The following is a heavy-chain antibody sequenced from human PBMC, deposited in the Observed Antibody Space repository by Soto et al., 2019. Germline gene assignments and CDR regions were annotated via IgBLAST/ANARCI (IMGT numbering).Heavy chain of an antibody. V-gene: IGHV4-30-4*01. CDR1: GGSISSGEYY. J-gene: IGHJ6*02. Sequence: SETLSLTCHVSGGSISSGEYYWNWIRQSPGKGLEGIGYRYSTGSTGYSPSLKSRVTIALDTSENHFSLDMNSVTAADTAVYFCARVSGHNTGYYSVYFMDVWGQGTTVTVSS. D-gene: IGHD5-18*01. CDR2: RYSTGST. CDR3: ARVSGHNTGYYSVYFMDV.